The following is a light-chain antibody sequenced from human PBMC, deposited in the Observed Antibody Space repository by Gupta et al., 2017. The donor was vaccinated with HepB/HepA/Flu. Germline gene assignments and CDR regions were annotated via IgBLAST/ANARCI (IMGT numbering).Light chain of an antibody. CDR1: QSVSAN. V-gene: IGKV3-15*01. CDR3: QQDNKCPRA. J-gene: IGKJ1*01. Sequence: EIVLTQSPTTLSVSSAARLSLSCRASQSVSANLAWYQQKPGQPPRLLIYGAATRATGISVRFSGSGSGTDFTLTISSLQSEDSAIYYCQQDNKCPRAFGQGTKVEIK. CDR2: GAA.